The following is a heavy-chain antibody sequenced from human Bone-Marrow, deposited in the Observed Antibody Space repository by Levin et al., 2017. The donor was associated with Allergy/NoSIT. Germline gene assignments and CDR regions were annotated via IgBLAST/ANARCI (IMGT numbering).Heavy chain of an antibody. CDR3: ATWDTDRLLFEN. D-gene: IGHD5-18*01. CDR2: MYPSGST. Sequence: ASETLSLTCTVSGGSISRNYWSWIRQVAGKGLEWIGRMYPSGSTNYNPSLKSRVTMSVDTSRNQFSLNLSSVTAADTAVYYRATWDTDRLLFENWGRGTLVTVSS. V-gene: IGHV4-4*07. CDR1: GGSISRNY. J-gene: IGHJ4*02.